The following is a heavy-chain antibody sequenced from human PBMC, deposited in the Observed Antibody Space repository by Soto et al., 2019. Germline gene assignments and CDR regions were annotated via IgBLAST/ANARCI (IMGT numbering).Heavy chain of an antibody. J-gene: IGHJ4*02. V-gene: IGHV3-48*01. CDR2: ISSSSSTI. Sequence: PGGSQILSCAASGFTFSSYSMNWVRQAPGKGLEWVSYISSSSSTIYYADSVKGRFTISRDNAKNSLYLQMNSLRAEDTAVYYCARAHPYYDILTGDYWGQGTLVTVS. CDR1: GFTFSSYS. D-gene: IGHD3-9*01. CDR3: ARAHPYYDILTGDY.